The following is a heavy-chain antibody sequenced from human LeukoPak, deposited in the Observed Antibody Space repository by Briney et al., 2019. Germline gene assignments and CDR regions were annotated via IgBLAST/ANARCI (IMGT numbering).Heavy chain of an antibody. CDR2: IIQIGEINHSGST. V-gene: IGHV4-61*05. CDR1: GGSISSSSYY. Sequence: SETLSLTCTVSGGSISSSSYYWGWIRQPPGKGLEWIGEIIQIGEINHSGSTNYNPSLKSRVTISVDTSKNQFSLNLSSVTAADTAVYYCARGSGVAWEILLIWGQGTLVTVSS. J-gene: IGHJ4*02. D-gene: IGHD1-26*01. CDR3: ARGSGVAWEILLI.